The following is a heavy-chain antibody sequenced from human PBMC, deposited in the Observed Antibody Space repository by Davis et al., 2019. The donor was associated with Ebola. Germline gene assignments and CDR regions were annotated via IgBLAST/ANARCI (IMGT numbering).Heavy chain of an antibody. D-gene: IGHD6-13*01. Sequence: GESLKISCAASGFTFSNYAMSWVRQAPGKGLEWVSGISGSGATTYYADSVKGRFTISRDNSKNTLYLQMNSLRAEDTALYHCVKQLGHYYYYGMDVWGQGTTVTVSS. J-gene: IGHJ6*02. CDR3: VKQLGHYYYYGMDV. V-gene: IGHV3-23*01. CDR1: GFTFSNYA. CDR2: ISGSGATT.